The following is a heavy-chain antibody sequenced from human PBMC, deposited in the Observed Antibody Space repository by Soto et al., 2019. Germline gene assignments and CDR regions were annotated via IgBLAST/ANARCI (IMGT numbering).Heavy chain of an antibody. CDR3: AREPSMYGDYWETCGY. D-gene: IGHD4-17*01. Sequence: QVQLVESGGGVVQPGRSLRLSCAASGFTFSSSVMHWVRQAPGKGLEWVAVIWYDGSNKYYADSVKGRFTISRDNSKNTLYLQMNSLRAEDTAVYYCAREPSMYGDYWETCGYWGQGTLVTVSS. CDR2: IWYDGSNK. J-gene: IGHJ4*02. V-gene: IGHV3-33*01. CDR1: GFTFSSSV.